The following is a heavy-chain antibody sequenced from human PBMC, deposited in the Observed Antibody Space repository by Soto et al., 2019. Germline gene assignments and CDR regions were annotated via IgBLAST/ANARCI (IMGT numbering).Heavy chain of an antibody. Sequence: PSETLSLTCTVSGGSISNYYWSWIRQSPGKGLEWIGYISYTGSTNYNPSLKSRVTMSVDTSKNQFSLKMSSVTAADTAVYFCARRGPEAGKTIFDHWGQGILVTVSS. CDR1: GGSISNYY. V-gene: IGHV4-59*08. CDR3: ARRGPEAGKTIFDH. J-gene: IGHJ4*02. CDR2: ISYTGST. D-gene: IGHD6-13*01.